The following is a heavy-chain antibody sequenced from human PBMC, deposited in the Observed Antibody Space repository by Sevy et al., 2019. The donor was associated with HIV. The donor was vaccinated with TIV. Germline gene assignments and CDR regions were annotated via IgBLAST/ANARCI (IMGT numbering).Heavy chain of an antibody. D-gene: IGHD6-19*01. CDR3: VKDGGSGSGPSAEYFHH. J-gene: IGHJ1*01. CDR2: ISWNSAFI. V-gene: IGHV3-9*01. CDR1: GFSFDDYA. Sequence: GGSLRLSCAVYGFSFDDYAMHWVRQVPGKGLEWVAGISWNSAFIGYADSVKGRYTISRDNAKNSLYLQINSLIPEDTALYYCVKDGGSGSGPSAEYFHHWGHGTLVTVSS.